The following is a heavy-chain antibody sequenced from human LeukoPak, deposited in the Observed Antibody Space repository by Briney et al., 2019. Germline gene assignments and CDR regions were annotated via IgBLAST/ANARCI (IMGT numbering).Heavy chain of an antibody. CDR2: INGDSRYL. D-gene: IGHD5-24*01. V-gene: IGHV3-21*01. CDR3: ARGSRTIELGDDY. CDR1: GFTFSTYS. J-gene: IGHJ4*02. Sequence: GGSLRLSCAASGFTFSTYSMNWVRQAPGKGLEWVSYINGDSRYLYYADSVKGRFTISRDNAKNSVYLQMNNLRAEDTAVYYCARGSRTIELGDDYWGQGTLVTVSS.